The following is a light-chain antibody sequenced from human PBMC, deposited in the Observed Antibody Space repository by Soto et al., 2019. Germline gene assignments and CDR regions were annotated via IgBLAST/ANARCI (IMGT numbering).Light chain of an antibody. CDR1: QDVSIF. CDR3: QQRSTWLYT. J-gene: IGKJ4*01. V-gene: IGKV3-11*02. CDR2: DAS. Sequence: EILLAQSPATLSLSPGERATLSCKASQDVSIFLAWYQQKPGQAPRLLIHDASNRATGVPARFSGSGSGRDFTLTITSLEPEDFAVYYCQQRSTWLYTFGGGTKVEIK.